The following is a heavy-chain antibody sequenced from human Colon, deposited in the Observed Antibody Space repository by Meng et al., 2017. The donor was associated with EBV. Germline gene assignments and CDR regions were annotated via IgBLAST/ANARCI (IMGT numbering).Heavy chain of an antibody. J-gene: IGHJ4*02. V-gene: IGHV4-30-4*01. CDR2: IYYTGST. CDR1: GGSINSGDYY. CDR3: ARNYYFDY. Sequence: QGGLQVSGPGLVKPSQTLSLTCTVSGGSINSGDYYWSWIRQPPGKGLEWIGYIYYTGSTYYSPSLKSRVTISMDTSKNQFSLRLSSVTAADTAVYYCARNYYFDYWGQGTLVTVSS.